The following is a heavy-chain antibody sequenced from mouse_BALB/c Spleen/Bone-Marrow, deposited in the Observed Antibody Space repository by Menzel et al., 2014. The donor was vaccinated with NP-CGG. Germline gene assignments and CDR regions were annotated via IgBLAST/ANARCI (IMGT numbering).Heavy chain of an antibody. CDR2: ISYDGSN. J-gene: IGHJ2*01. D-gene: IGHD2-3*01. Sequence: EVQLQQSGLGLVKPSQSLSLTCSVTGYSITSGYYWNWIRQFPGNKLEWMGYISYDGSNNYNPSLKNRISITRDTSKNQFFLKLNSVTTEDTATYYCARDWDGYYFDYWGQGTTLTVSS. CDR3: ARDWDGYYFDY. CDR1: GYSITSGYY. V-gene: IGHV3-6*02.